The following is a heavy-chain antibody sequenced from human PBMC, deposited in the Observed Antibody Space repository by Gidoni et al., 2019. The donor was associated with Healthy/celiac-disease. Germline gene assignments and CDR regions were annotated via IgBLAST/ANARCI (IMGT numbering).Heavy chain of an antibody. CDR2: IYYTGST. D-gene: IGHD6-19*01. J-gene: IGHJ2*01. CDR3: ARDLGKYSSGWLYWYFDL. Sequence: QVQLQESGPGLVKPSETLSLACTVSGGSISSYYWSWIRHPPAKGLEWIGYIYYTGSTNYNPSLKSRVTISVDTSKNQCSLNLSSVTAADTAVYYCARDLGKYSSGWLYWYFDLWGRGTLVTVSS. CDR1: GGSISSYY. V-gene: IGHV4-59*01.